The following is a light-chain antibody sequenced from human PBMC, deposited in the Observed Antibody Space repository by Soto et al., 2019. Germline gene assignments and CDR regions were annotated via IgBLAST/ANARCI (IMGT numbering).Light chain of an antibody. CDR3: QHWNDYTWT. Sequence: DIHMTQSPSTLSASVGDRVTITCRASQSISIWLAWYQQKPGKAPNLLIYKTSSLETGVPSRFHGSGTRTEFTLTISSLQHDDFATYYCQHWNDYTWTFGQGTKVEVK. V-gene: IGKV1-5*03. J-gene: IGKJ1*01. CDR2: KTS. CDR1: QSISIW.